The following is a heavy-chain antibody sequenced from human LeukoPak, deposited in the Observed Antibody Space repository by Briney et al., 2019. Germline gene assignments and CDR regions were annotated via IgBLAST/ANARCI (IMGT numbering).Heavy chain of an antibody. D-gene: IGHD6-13*01. J-gene: IGHJ4*02. CDR2: INHSGST. Sequence: SETLSLTCAVYGGSFSGYYWSWIRQPPGKGLEWIGEINHSGSTNYNPSLKSRVTISVDTSKNQFSLKLSSVTAADTAVYYCARGPSYSSKRGHFDYWGQGTLVTVSS. V-gene: IGHV4-34*01. CDR3: ARGPSYSSKRGHFDY. CDR1: GGSFSGYY.